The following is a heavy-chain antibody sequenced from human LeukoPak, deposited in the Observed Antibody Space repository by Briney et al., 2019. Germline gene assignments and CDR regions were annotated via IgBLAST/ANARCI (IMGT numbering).Heavy chain of an antibody. CDR1: GFTFDDYA. D-gene: IGHD6-13*01. CDR3: ARAGYSSSGDY. Sequence: GGSLRLSCAASGFTFDDYAMHWVRQAPGKGLEWVSGISWNSGSIGYADSVKGRFTISRDNAKNSLYLQMNSLRAEDTAVYYCARAGYSSSGDYWGQGTLVTVSS. V-gene: IGHV3-9*01. CDR2: ISWNSGSI. J-gene: IGHJ4*02.